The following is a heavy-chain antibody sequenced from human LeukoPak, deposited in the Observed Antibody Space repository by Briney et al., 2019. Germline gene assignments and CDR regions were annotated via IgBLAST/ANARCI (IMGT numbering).Heavy chain of an antibody. J-gene: IGHJ4*02. CDR1: GGSISSGGYS. Sequence: SETLSLTCAVSGGSISSGGYSWSWIRQPPGKGLEWIGYIYHSGSTYYNPSLKSRVTISVDRSKNQFSLKLSSVTAADTAVYYCASGPYDSSGYYYSFGYWGQGTLVTVSS. V-gene: IGHV4-30-2*01. CDR2: IYHSGST. D-gene: IGHD3-22*01. CDR3: ASGPYDSSGYYYSFGY.